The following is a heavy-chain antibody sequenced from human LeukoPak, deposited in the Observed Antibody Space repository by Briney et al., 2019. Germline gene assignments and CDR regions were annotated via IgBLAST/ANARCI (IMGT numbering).Heavy chain of an antibody. D-gene: IGHD3-9*01. CDR3: ARGYYDTLTGPDY. J-gene: IGHJ4*02. V-gene: IGHV3-21*01. Sequence: PGGSPRLSCAASGFTFSTYSMNWVRQAPGKGLEWVSSISSSSSYIYYADSVKGRVTISRDNAKNTLYLQMNSLRAEATAVYYCARGYYDTLTGPDYWGQGTLVTVSS. CDR1: GFTFSTYS. CDR2: ISSSSSYI.